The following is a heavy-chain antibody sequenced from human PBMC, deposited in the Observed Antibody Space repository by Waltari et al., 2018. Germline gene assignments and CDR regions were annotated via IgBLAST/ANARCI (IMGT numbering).Heavy chain of an antibody. J-gene: IGHJ6*03. D-gene: IGHD2-15*01. V-gene: IGHV1-2*02. CDR3: ASLGRGLRHLGYYYMDV. Sequence: QVQLVQSGAEVKKPGASVKVSCKASGYTFTGYYMHWVRQAPGQGREWMGWINPNSGGTNYAQKFQGRVTMTRDTSISTAYMELSRLRSDDTAVYYCASLGRGLRHLGYYYMDVWGKGTTVTVSS. CDR2: INPNSGGT. CDR1: GYTFTGYY.